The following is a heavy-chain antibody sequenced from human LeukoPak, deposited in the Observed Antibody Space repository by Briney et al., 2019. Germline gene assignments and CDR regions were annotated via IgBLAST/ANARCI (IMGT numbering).Heavy chain of an antibody. CDR1: GFTFSSYA. Sequence: PGGSLRLSCAASGFTFSSYAMSWVRQAPGKGLEWVSAISGSGDSTYYADSVKGRFTISRDNSKNTLYLQMNSLRAEDTAVYYCARITIFFVNLNWGQGTLVTVSS. CDR2: ISGSGDST. CDR3: ARITIFFVNLN. D-gene: IGHD3-9*01. J-gene: IGHJ4*02. V-gene: IGHV3-23*01.